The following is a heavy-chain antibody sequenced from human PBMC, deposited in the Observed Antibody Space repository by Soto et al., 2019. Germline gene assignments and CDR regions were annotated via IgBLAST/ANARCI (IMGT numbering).Heavy chain of an antibody. Sequence: SETLSLTFTVSGGSISSGDYNWSWIRQPPGKGLEWIGYIYYSGSTYYNPSLKSRVTISVDTSKNQFSLKLTSVTAADTAVYYCARGGRYTSSWFFFHSWGQGTLVTVSS. D-gene: IGHD6-13*01. CDR3: ARGGRYTSSWFFFHS. CDR1: GGSISSGDYN. J-gene: IGHJ4*02. V-gene: IGHV4-30-4*01. CDR2: IYYSGST.